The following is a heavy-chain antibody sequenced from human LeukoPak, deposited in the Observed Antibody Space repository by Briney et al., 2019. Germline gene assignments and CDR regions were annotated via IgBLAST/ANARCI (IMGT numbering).Heavy chain of an antibody. D-gene: IGHD2-2*01. Sequence: SETLSLTCTVSGGSISSYYWSWIRQPAGKGLEWIGRIYTSGSINYNPSLKSRVTISVDKSKNQFSLKLSSVTAADTAVYYCARDYCSSTSCQWDYWGQGTLVTVSS. CDR3: ARDYCSSTSCQWDY. CDR2: IYTSGSI. V-gene: IGHV4-4*07. J-gene: IGHJ4*02. CDR1: GGSISSYY.